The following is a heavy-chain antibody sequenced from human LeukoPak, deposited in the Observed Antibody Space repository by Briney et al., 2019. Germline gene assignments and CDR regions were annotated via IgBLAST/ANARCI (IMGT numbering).Heavy chain of an antibody. J-gene: IGHJ4*02. CDR2: INQHPREQ. CDR1: GFTFSDYG. Sequence: PGGSLRLTCRVSGFTFSDYGMTWVWQGQGQGLGWVAKINQHPREQHSVDSVTGRFTISRDPATNPLYLQMDSLRGEDTAVYYCAGGALDYWGQGTLVTVSS. V-gene: IGHV3-7*04. CDR3: AGGALDY.